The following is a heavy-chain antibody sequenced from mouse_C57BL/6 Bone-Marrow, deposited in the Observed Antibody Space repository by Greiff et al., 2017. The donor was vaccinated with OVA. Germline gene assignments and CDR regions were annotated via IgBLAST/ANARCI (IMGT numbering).Heavy chain of an antibody. CDR1: GFTFSDYG. V-gene: IGHV5-17*01. Sequence: EVKLMESGGGLVKPGGSLKLSCAASGFTFSDYGMHWVRQAPEKGLEWVAYISSGSSTIYYAETVKGRFTISRDNAKNTLFLQMTSLRSEDTAMYYCARDYYGNYFDYWGQGTTLTVSS. J-gene: IGHJ2*01. CDR3: ARDYYGNYFDY. CDR2: ISSGSSTI. D-gene: IGHD2-1*01.